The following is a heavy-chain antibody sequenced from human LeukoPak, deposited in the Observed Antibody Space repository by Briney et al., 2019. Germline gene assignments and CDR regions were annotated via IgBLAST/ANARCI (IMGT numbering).Heavy chain of an antibody. V-gene: IGHV4-39*07. Sequence: SETLSLTCTVSGGSISSSSYYWGWIRQPPGKGLEWIGSIYYSGSTYYNPSLKSRVTISVDTSKNQFSLKLSSVTAADPAVYYWARPKLTRVPTWDVWGKGTPFTVSS. CDR1: GGSISSSSYY. D-gene: IGHD4/OR15-4a*01. CDR3: ARPKLTRVPTWDV. CDR2: IYYSGST. J-gene: IGHJ6*03.